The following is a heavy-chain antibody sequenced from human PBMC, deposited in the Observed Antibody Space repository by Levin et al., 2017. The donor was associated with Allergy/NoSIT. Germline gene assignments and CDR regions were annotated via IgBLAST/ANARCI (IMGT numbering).Heavy chain of an antibody. CDR3: AKSRGGDSTYYYYYGMDV. Sequence: RTSETLSLTCTVSGGSISNSYHYWDWIRQSPGKGLEWIGNIYYSGSSYYNPSLKSRLTISVDTSKNQFSLKLTSVTAADTARYYCAKSRGGDSTYYYYYGMDVWGQGTTVTVSS. J-gene: IGHJ6*02. CDR2: IYYSGSS. V-gene: IGHV4-39*01. CDR1: GGSISNSYHY. D-gene: IGHD2-21*01.